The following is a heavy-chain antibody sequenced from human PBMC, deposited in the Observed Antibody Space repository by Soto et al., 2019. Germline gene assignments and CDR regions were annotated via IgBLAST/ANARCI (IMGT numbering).Heavy chain of an antibody. CDR2: IWYDGSNK. CDR1: GFTFSTYG. J-gene: IGHJ4*02. Sequence: QVQLVESGGGVVQPGRSLRLSCAASGFTFSTYGIHWVRQAPGKGLEWVAVIWYDGSNKYYADSVKGRFTISRDNSKNTLYLKMDSLRAEDTAVYYCARAVGPYDYWGQGTLVTVSS. V-gene: IGHV3-33*01. D-gene: IGHD1-26*01. CDR3: ARAVGPYDY.